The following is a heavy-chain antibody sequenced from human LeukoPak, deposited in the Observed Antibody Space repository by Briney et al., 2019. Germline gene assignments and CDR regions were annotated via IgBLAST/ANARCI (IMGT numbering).Heavy chain of an antibody. D-gene: IGHD6-13*01. CDR1: GFTSSRFA. J-gene: IGHJ5*02. V-gene: IGHV3-23*01. CDR3: ARPGTSSSWPNWFDP. Sequence: GRSLRLSCAASGFTSSRFAMSWVRQAPGEGLGWGSAISGSGGITYYADSVKRRFTSYRDNSRSTLYLQRNSLRAEDTAVYYCARPGTSSSWPNWFDPWGQGTLVTVSS. CDR2: ISGSGGIT.